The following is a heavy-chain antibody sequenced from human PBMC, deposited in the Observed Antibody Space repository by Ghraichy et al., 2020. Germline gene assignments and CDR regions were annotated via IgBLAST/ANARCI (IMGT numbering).Heavy chain of an antibody. CDR1: GYTFTSYG. D-gene: IGHD2-2*01. J-gene: IGHJ4*02. Sequence: ASVKVSCKASGYTFTSYGISWVRQAPGQGLEWMGWISAYNGNTNYAQKLQGRVTMTTDTSTSTAYMELRTLRSDDTAVYYCASSHCSSSSCYLDYWGQGTLVTVSS. CDR2: ISAYNGNT. V-gene: IGHV1-18*04. CDR3: ASSHCSSSSCYLDY.